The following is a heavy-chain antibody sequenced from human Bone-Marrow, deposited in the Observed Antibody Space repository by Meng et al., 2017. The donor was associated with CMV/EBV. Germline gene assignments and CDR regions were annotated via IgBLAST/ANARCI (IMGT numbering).Heavy chain of an antibody. CDR1: GFTFSSYS. J-gene: IGHJ4*02. D-gene: IGHD6-13*01. CDR3: ASVAAAHDY. Sequence: GESLKISCAASGFTFSSYSMNWVRQAPGKGLEWVSYISSSSSTIYYADSVKGRFTISRDNAKNSLYLQMNSLRAEDTAVYYCASVAAAHDYWGQGTLVTVSS. CDR2: ISSSSSTI. V-gene: IGHV3-48*04.